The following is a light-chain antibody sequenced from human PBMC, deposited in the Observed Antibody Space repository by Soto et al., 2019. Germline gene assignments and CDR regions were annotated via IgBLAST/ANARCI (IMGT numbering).Light chain of an antibody. V-gene: IGKV1-5*03. CDR3: QQFNSALGIN. CDR2: KAS. CDR1: QRISSR. Sequence: DIQMTQSPSTLSASVGDRVTITCRASQRISSRLAWYQQNPGKAPNLLIYKASSLESGVPSRFSGCGSGKEFTLPISRLQPDDVKTYYCQQFNSALGINFGQGTRVEIK. J-gene: IGKJ5*01.